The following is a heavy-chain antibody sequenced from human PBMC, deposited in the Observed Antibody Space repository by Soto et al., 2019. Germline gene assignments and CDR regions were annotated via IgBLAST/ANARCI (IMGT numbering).Heavy chain of an antibody. CDR3: ARHYHSYCSSTSCSEGRNYYYYYYMDA. Sequence: PSETLSLTCTVSGGSISSSSYYWGWIRQPPGKGLEWIGSIYYSGSTYYNPSLKSRVTISVDTSKNQFSLKLSSVTAADTAVYYCARHYHSYCSSTSCSEGRNYYYYYYMDAWGKGTTVTVSS. CDR2: IYYSGST. D-gene: IGHD2-2*01. CDR1: GGSISSSSYY. V-gene: IGHV4-39*01. J-gene: IGHJ6*03.